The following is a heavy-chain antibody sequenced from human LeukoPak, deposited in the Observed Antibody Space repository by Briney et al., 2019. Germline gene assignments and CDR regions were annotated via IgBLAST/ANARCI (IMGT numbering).Heavy chain of an antibody. CDR3: ARTRYYYNSRSYGAPYYFDY. CDR2: ISYDGSNK. D-gene: IGHD3-10*01. V-gene: IGHV3-30*03. J-gene: IGHJ4*02. Sequence: PGGSLRLSCAASGFTFSSYGMHWVRQAPGKGLEWVAVISYDGSNKYYADSVKGRFTISRDNSKNTLYLQMNSLRAEDTAVYYCARTRYYYNSRSYGAPYYFDYRGQGTLVTVSS. CDR1: GFTFSSYG.